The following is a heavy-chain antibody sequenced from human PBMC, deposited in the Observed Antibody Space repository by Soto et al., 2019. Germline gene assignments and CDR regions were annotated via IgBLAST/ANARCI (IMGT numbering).Heavy chain of an antibody. V-gene: IGHV4-39*01. Sequence: GGSISTYYWNWIRQPPGKGLEWIGSIYYSGSTYYNPSLKSRVTISVDTSKNQFSLKLSSVTAADTAVYYCARHNGPIYFDYWGQGTLVTVSS. CDR2: IYYSGST. CDR3: ARHNGPIYFDY. J-gene: IGHJ4*02. CDR1: GGSISTYY.